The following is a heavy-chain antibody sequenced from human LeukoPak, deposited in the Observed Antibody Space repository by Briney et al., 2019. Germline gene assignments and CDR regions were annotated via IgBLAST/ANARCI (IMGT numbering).Heavy chain of an antibody. J-gene: IGHJ6*03. CDR2: IYYSGST. CDR1: GGSISSHY. Sequence: SETLSLTCTVSGGSISSHYWSWIWQPPGKGLEWIGYIYYSGSTNYNPSLKSRVTISVDTSKNQFSLKLSSVTAADTAVYYCARVSLVPVRYYDFWSYECYYYYMDVWGKGTTVTVSS. D-gene: IGHD3-3*01. V-gene: IGHV4-59*11. CDR3: ARVSLVPVRYYDFWSYECYYYYMDV.